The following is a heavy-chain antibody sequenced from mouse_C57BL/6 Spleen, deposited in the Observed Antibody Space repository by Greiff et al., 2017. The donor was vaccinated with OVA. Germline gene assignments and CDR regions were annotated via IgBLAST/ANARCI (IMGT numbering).Heavy chain of an antibody. D-gene: IGHD1-1*01. CDR1: GYTFTSYG. Sequence: QVQLQQSGAELARPGASVKLSCKASGYTFTSYGISWVKQRTGQGLEWIGEINPSSGNTYYNEKFKGKATLTADKSSSTAYMELRSLTSADSAVYFCARFTTVAYWGQGTPLTVSA. CDR2: INPSSGNT. CDR3: ARFTTVAY. J-gene: IGHJ2*01. V-gene: IGHV1-81*01.